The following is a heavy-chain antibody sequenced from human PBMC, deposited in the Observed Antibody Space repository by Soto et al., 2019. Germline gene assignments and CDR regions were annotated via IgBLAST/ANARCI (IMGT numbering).Heavy chain of an antibody. V-gene: IGHV4-30-4*01. CDR3: ARDRRDYYDSSGYFYSFNWFDP. Sequence: SETLSLTCTVSGGSISSGDYYWSWIRQPPGKGLEWIGYIYYSGSTYYNPSLKSRVTISVDTSKNQFSLKLSSVTAADTAVYYCARDRRDYYDSSGYFYSFNWFDPWGQGTLVTVSS. CDR1: GGSISSGDYY. D-gene: IGHD3-22*01. CDR2: IYYSGST. J-gene: IGHJ5*02.